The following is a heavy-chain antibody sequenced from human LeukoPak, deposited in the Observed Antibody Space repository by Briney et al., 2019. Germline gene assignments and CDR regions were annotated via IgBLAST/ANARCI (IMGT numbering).Heavy chain of an antibody. CDR3: ARVADFWSGYQTNWFDP. Sequence: SETLSLTCAVYGGSFSGYYWSWIRQPPGKGLEWIGEINHSGSTNYNPSLKSRVTISVDTSKNQFSLKLSSVTAADTAVYYCARVADFWSGYQTNWFDPWGQGTLVTVSS. D-gene: IGHD3-3*01. CDR2: INHSGST. J-gene: IGHJ5*02. CDR1: GGSFSGYY. V-gene: IGHV4-34*01.